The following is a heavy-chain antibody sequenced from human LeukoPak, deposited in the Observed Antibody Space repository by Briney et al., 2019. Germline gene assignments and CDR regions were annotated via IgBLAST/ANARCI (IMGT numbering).Heavy chain of an antibody. V-gene: IGHV4-59*11. CDR2: IYYSGST. D-gene: IGHD6-13*01. Sequence: PSETLSLTCTVSGGSISSHYWSWIRQPPGKGLEWIGYIYYSGSTNYNPSLKSRVTISVDTSKNQFSLKLSSVTAADTAVYYCARVKQQLVPYYYYCMDVWGKGTTVTVSS. J-gene: IGHJ6*03. CDR1: GGSISSHY. CDR3: ARVKQQLVPYYYYCMDV.